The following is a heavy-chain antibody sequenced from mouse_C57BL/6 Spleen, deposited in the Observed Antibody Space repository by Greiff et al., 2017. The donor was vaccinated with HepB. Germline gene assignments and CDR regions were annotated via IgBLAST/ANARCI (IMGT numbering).Heavy chain of an antibody. CDR3: ASGTGTPLYAMDY. J-gene: IGHJ4*01. Sequence: QVQLQQPGAELVKPGASVKLSCKASGYTFTSYWMHWVKQRPGQGLEWIGMIHPNSGSTNYNEKFKSKATLTVDKSSSTAYMQLSSGASEDSAVYYCASGTGTPLYAMDYWGQGTSVTVSS. CDR1: GYTFTSYW. D-gene: IGHD4-1*01. CDR2: IHPNSGST. V-gene: IGHV1-64*01.